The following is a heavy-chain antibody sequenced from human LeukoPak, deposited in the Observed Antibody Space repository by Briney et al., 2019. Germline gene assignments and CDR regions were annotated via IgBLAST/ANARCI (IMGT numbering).Heavy chain of an antibody. Sequence: ASVKVSCKASRYTFTGYYMHWVRQAPGQGREWMGWINPNSGGTNYAQKFQGRVTMTRDTSISTAYMELSRLRSDDTAVYYCARDSGASEYDYWGQGTLVTVSS. J-gene: IGHJ4*02. CDR2: INPNSGGT. V-gene: IGHV1-2*02. CDR3: ARDSGASEYDY. D-gene: IGHD6-6*01. CDR1: RYTFTGYY.